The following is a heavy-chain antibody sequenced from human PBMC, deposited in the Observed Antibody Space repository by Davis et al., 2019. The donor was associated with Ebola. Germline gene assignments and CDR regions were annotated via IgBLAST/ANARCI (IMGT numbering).Heavy chain of an antibody. Sequence: PGGSLRLSCAASGFTFSSYWMHWVRQAPGKGLEWVSTIRPSGGRTYYTNSVKGRFTISRDDSKNTLDLQMNSLRVEDTAVYYCAKEVGSSGWYTVENWGQGTLVTVSS. CDR3: AKEVGSSGWYTVEN. J-gene: IGHJ4*02. V-gene: IGHV3-23*01. CDR2: IRPSGGRT. CDR1: GFTFSSYW. D-gene: IGHD6-19*01.